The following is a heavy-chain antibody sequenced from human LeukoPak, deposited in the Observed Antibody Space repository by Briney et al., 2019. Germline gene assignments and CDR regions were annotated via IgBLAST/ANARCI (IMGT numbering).Heavy chain of an antibody. CDR3: AVLSSGYPVDY. CDR1: GFTFRSYW. V-gene: IGHV3-74*01. CDR2: INSGGSST. D-gene: IGHD3-22*01. Sequence: GGSLRLSCAASGFTFRSYWMHWVRQAPGKGLVWVSRINSGGSSTTYADSVKGRFTISRDNAKNTLHLQMNSLRVEDTAVYYCAVLSSGYPVDYWGQGTLVTVSS. J-gene: IGHJ4*02.